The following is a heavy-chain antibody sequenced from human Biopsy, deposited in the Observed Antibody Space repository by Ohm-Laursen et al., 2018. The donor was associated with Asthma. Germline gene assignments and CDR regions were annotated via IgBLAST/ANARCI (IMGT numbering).Heavy chain of an antibody. J-gene: IGHJ3*02. CDR1: GGSNSSEDYY. Sequence: SDTLSLTCTVSGGSNSSEDYYWTWIRQPPGKGLDWVGYVYSSGITYYNPSLDSRVMISLDTSKYQFSLSLISVTAADTAVYCCARLLGIVGATPDGFNIWGQGTLVTVSS. V-gene: IGHV4-30-4*02. CDR2: VYSSGIT. D-gene: IGHD1-26*01. CDR3: ARLLGIVGATPDGFNI.